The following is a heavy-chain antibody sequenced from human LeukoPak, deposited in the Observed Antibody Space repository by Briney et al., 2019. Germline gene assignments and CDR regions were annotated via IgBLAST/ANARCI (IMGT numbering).Heavy chain of an antibody. V-gene: IGHV3-23*01. D-gene: IGHD5-18*01. J-gene: IGHJ4*02. Sequence: GGSLRLSCAASGFTFTTYAMSWVRQAPGKGLEWVSAISGSGGAPYYADSVKGRFTISRDNSKNTLYLQMNSLRAEDTAVYYCAKREKGYGYIIDYWGQGTLVTVSS. CDR3: AKREKGYGYIIDY. CDR1: GFTFTTYA. CDR2: ISGSGGAP.